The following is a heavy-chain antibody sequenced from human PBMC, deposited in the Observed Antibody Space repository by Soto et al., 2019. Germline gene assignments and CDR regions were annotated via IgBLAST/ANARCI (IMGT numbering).Heavy chain of an antibody. Sequence: SETLSLTFAVSGFSISSGYYWGWVRQPRGRGLECIGHFYHSGTTNYSPAIKSRVTISIDQSKNQFSLRLNSVTAADTAVYFFARDPGYCTNGVCTIFDFWGQGSPVTVSS. CDR3: ARDPGYCTNGVCTIFDF. J-gene: IGHJ4*02. CDR2: FYHSGTT. D-gene: IGHD2-8*01. V-gene: IGHV4-38-2*02. CDR1: GFSISSGYY.